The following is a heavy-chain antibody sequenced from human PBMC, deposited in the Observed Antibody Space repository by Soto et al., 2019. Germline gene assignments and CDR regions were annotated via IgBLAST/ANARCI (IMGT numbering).Heavy chain of an antibody. CDR1: VGSVSNNNC. CDR3: TKNSAYALDY. D-gene: IGHD5-12*01. J-gene: IGHJ4*02. Sequence: QVQLQESGPGLVKPSGTLSLSGAVSVGSVSNNNCWGWFGQSPGNGLEWIGEIHHSGGTSYNPSLESRATLSVDKSKNELSLRLNYVTAADTAVYYCTKNSAYALDYWGLGILVTVSS. V-gene: IGHV4-4*02. CDR2: IHHSGGT.